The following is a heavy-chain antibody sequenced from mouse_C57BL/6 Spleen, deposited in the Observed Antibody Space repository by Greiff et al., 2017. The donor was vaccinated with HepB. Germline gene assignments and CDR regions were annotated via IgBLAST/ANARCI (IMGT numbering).Heavy chain of an antibody. CDR2: INPSSGYT. D-gene: IGHD3-2*02. V-gene: IGHV1-7*01. J-gene: IGHJ3*01. CDR1: GYTFTSYW. CDR3: ASETAQATTWFAY. Sequence: VQLQQSGAELAKPGASVKLSCKASGYTFTSYWMHWVKQRPGQGLEWIGNINPSSGYTKYNQKFKDKATLTADKSSSTAYMQLSSLTYEDSAVYYCASETAQATTWFAYWGQGTLVTVSA.